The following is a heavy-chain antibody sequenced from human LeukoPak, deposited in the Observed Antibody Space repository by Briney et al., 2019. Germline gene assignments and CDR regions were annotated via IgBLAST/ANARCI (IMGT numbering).Heavy chain of an antibody. D-gene: IGHD2-8*01. CDR1: GGSISSYY. CDR2: IYYSGST. Sequence: SETLSLTCTVSGGSISSYYWSWIRQPPGKGLEWIGYIYYSGSTNYNPSLKSRVTISVDTSKNQFSLKLSPVTAADTAVYYCAGVYAKGWYFDLWGRGTLVTVSS. V-gene: IGHV4-59*01. CDR3: AGVYAKGWYFDL. J-gene: IGHJ2*01.